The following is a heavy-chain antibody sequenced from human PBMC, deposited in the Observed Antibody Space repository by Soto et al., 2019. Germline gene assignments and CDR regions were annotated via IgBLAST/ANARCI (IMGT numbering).Heavy chain of an antibody. Sequence: EMQLVESGGGLVKPGGSLRLSCAASGFIFNTYSMDWVRQAPGKGLEWVASISPSGSYMYYGDSLKGRFTVSRDNAKNSLYLQMASLRADDTAIYYCARFGLGTFDCWVQGTLVTVSS. CDR2: ISPSGSYM. V-gene: IGHV3-21*01. CDR3: ARFGLGTFDC. J-gene: IGHJ4*02. CDR1: GFIFNTYS. D-gene: IGHD3-3*01.